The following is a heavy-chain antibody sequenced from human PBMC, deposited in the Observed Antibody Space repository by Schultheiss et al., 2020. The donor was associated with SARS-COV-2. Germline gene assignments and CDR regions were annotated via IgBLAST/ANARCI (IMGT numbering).Heavy chain of an antibody. CDR2: ISSDGTNK. CDR1: GFTFSIYG. J-gene: IGHJ6*02. D-gene: IGHD4-11*01. Sequence: GGSLRLSCAASGFTFSIYGMHWVRQAPGKGLEWVAVISSDGTNKYYADSVKGRFTISRDNSKNTLSLQMNSLRAEDTAVYYCARTTVTTAWYYYGMDVWGQGTTVTVSS. V-gene: IGHV3-30*03. CDR3: ARTTVTTAWYYYGMDV.